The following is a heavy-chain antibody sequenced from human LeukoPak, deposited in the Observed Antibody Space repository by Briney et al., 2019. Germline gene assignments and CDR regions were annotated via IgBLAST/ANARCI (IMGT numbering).Heavy chain of an antibody. CDR2: IHSDGSSP. D-gene: IGHD6-19*01. J-gene: IGHJ4*02. CDR3: ARDEGEQWQPLDY. CDR1: GFTFGNYW. Sequence: GSLRLSCAASGFTFGNYWMHWVRQAPGKGLVWVSRIHSDGSSPIYADSVKGRFTISRDNAKNTLYLQMNSLRDEDTAVYYCARDEGEQWQPLDYWGQGTLVTVSS. V-gene: IGHV3-74*01.